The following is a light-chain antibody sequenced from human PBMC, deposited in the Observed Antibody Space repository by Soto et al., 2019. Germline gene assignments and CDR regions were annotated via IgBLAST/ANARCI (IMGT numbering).Light chain of an antibody. V-gene: IGLV1-44*01. CDR2: NND. CDR3: STWDDSLNGWV. CDR1: TSNIGDNT. Sequence: SVLTQPPSASETPGQRVAISCSGSTSNIGDNTVHWYQQLPGTAPKLLIYNNDRRPSGVPDRFSGSKSGTSASLAISGLQSEDEADYFCSTWDDSLNGWVFGGGTKVTVL. J-gene: IGLJ3*02.